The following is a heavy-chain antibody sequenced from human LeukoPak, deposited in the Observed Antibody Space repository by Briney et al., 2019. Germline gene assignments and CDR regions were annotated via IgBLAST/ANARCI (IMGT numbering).Heavy chain of an antibody. CDR2: ISGSGGST. CDR1: GFTFSSYA. J-gene: IGHJ4*02. Sequence: PGGSLRLSCAASGFTFSSYAMSWVRQAPGKGLEWASGISGSGGSTFYADSVKGRFTISRDNSKNTLYLQMNGLRAEDMAVYYCDGDSGSYYLGYWGQGTLVTVSS. CDR3: DGDSGSYYLGY. D-gene: IGHD1-26*01. V-gene: IGHV3-23*01.